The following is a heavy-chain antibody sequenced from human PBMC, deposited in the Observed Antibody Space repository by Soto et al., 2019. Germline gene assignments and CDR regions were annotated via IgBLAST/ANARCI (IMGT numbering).Heavy chain of an antibody. CDR2: IYYSGST. D-gene: IGHD2-15*01. Sequence: SDTLSLTCTVSGGSISSGGYYWSWIRQHPGKGLEWIGYIYYSGSTYYNPSLKSRVTISVDTSKNQFSLKLSSVTAADTAVYYCAREEGIRRISWFDPWGQGTLVTVSS. V-gene: IGHV4-31*03. CDR3: AREEGIRRISWFDP. J-gene: IGHJ5*02. CDR1: GGSISSGGYY.